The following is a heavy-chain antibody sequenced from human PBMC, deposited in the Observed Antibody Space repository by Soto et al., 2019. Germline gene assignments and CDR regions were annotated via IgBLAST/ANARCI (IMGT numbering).Heavy chain of an antibody. J-gene: IGHJ5*02. D-gene: IGHD5-18*01. CDR3: ARERGYSYGRNCFDP. Sequence: QVQLVESGGGVVQPGRSLRLSCAASGFTFSSYAMHWVRQAPGKGLEWVAVISYAGSNKYYADSVKGRFTISRDNSKNTMYLQMNSLRAADTSVYYCARERGYSYGRNCFDPWGQGTLVTVSS. V-gene: IGHV3-30-3*01. CDR2: ISYAGSNK. CDR1: GFTFSSYA.